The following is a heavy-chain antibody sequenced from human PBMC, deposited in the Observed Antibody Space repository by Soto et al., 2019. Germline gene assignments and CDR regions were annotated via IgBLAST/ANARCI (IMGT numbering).Heavy chain of an antibody. CDR2: IYYSGST. CDR1: GGSISSYY. V-gene: IGHV4-59*01. J-gene: IGHJ4*02. CDR3: ARRAFYYDSSGYYDY. Sequence: QVQLQESGPGLVKPSETLSLTCTVSGGSISSYYWSWIRQPPGKGLEWIGYIYYSGSTNYNPSLKSRVTISVATSKNQFSLKLSSVTAADTAVYYCARRAFYYDSSGYYDYWGQGTLVTVSS. D-gene: IGHD3-22*01.